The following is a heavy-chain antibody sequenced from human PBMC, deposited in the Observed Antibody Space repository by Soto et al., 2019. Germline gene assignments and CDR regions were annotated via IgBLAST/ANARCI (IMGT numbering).Heavy chain of an antibody. CDR3: AKGGATYGLLTHDY. J-gene: IGHJ4*02. D-gene: IGHD3-9*01. Sequence: EVQLLESGGGLVQPGGSLRLSCAASRFTFSNFAMSWVRQAPGKGRVWVSTITGTSANTYYTDSVKGRCAISRDNSQNTLYLQMNSLTTEDTAVYYCAKGGATYGLLTHDYWGQGTLVTVSS. CDR1: RFTFSNFA. V-gene: IGHV3-23*01. CDR2: ITGTSANT.